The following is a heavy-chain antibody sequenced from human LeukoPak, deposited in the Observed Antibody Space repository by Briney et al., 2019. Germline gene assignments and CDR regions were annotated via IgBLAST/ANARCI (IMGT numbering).Heavy chain of an antibody. J-gene: IGHJ4*02. V-gene: IGHV3-64D*06. CDR1: GFTFSTCA. Sequence: GGSLRLSCSASGFTFSTCAMHWVRQAPGKGLEYVSAINNNGGDTYHADSVKGRFTISRDNSKNTLYLQMSSLRTEDTAVYYCVKSTGTTPYYVDYWGQGTLVTVSP. CDR3: VKSTGTTPYYVDY. D-gene: IGHD1-7*01. CDR2: INNNGGDT.